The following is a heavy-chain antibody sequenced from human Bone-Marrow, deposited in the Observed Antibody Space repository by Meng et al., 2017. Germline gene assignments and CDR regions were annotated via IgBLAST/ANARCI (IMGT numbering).Heavy chain of an antibody. V-gene: IGHV4-59*01. CDR1: GGSISNSY. CDR3: ARGRDGYNYYFDY. D-gene: IGHD5-24*01. Sequence: SETLSLTCTVSGGSISNSYWSWIRQPPGKGLEWIGYIYYSGSTNYNPSLKSRVTISVDTPKNKFSLKLSSVTAADTAVYYCARGRDGYNYYFDYWGQETMVTVSS. CDR2: IYYSGST. J-gene: IGHJ4*02.